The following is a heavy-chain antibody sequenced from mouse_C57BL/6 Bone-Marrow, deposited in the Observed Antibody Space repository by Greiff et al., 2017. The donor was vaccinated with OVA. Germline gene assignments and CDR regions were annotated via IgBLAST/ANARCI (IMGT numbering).Heavy chain of an antibody. D-gene: IGHD2-3*01. V-gene: IGHV1-7*01. J-gene: IGHJ3*01. Sequence: QVQLKESGAELAKPGASVKLSCKASGYTFTSYWMHWVKQRPGQGLEWIGYINPSSGYTKYNQKFKDKATLTADKSSSTAYMQLSSLTYEDSAVYYCDLNHDGFPPWFAYWGQGTLVTVSA. CDR2: INPSSGYT. CDR3: DLNHDGFPPWFAY. CDR1: GYTFTSYW.